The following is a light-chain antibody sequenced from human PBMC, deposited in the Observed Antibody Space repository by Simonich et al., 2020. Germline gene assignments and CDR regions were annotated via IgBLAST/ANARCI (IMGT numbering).Light chain of an antibody. CDR3: SAWDSSLGARWV. J-gene: IGLJ3*02. CDR1: SNIVGNQG. V-gene: IGLV10-54*02. CDR2: RNN. Sequence: QAGLTQPPSVSKGLRQTATLTCTGNSNIVGNQGAAWLQQHQGHTPKPLTYRNNNRPSGISERFSVSRSGNTASLTITGLQPEDEADYYCSAWDSSLGARWVFGGGTKLTVL.